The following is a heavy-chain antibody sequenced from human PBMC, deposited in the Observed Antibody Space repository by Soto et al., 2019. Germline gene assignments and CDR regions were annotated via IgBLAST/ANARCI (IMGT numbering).Heavy chain of an antibody. V-gene: IGHV3-11*06. D-gene: IGHD2-15*01. CDR2: ISSSSSYT. J-gene: IGHJ4*02. CDR3: VREVVVVAANCFDY. Sequence: PGGSLRLSCAASGFTFSDYYMSWIRQAPGKGLEWVSYISSSSSYTNYADSAKGRFTISRDNAKNSLYLQMNSLRAEDTAVYYCVREVVVVAANCFDYWGQGTLVTVSS. CDR1: GFTFSDYY.